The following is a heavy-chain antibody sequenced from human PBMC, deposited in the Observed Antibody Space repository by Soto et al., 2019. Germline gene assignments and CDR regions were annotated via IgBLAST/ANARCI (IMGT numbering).Heavy chain of an antibody. CDR2: INYSGRT. J-gene: IGHJ5*02. V-gene: IGHV4-34*01. D-gene: IGHD6-19*01. CDR3: ARGGGYSGWYNWFDP. CDR1: GGSFSGHY. Sequence: TSETLSLTCAVYGGSFSGHYWSWIRQPPGKGLEWIGEINYSGRTNYNSSLKSRVTISVDTSKNQFSLKLSSVTAADTAVYYCARGGGYSGWYNWFDPWGQGTLVTVSS.